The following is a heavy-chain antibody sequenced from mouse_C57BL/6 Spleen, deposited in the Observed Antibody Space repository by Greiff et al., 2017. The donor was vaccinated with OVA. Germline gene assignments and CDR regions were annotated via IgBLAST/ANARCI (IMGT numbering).Heavy chain of an antibody. CDR2: IDPETGGT. V-gene: IGHV1-15*01. Sequence: QVQLQQSGAELVRPGASVTLSCKASGYTFTDYEMHWVKQTPVHGLEWIGAIDPETGGTAYNQKFKGKAILTADKSSSTAYMELRSLTSEDSAVYYCTRPTSDYGSSYGYCDVWGTGTTVTVSS. CDR1: GYTFTDYE. CDR3: TRPTSDYGSSYGYCDV. D-gene: IGHD1-1*01. J-gene: IGHJ1*03.